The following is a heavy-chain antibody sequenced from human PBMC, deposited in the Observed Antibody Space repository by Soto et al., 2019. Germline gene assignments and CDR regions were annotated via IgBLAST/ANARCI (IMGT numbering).Heavy chain of an antibody. CDR2: ISYDGSNK. D-gene: IGHD6-6*01. CDR3: ARPIAARYYYYGMDV. V-gene: IGHV3-30*03. CDR1: GSTFSSYG. J-gene: IGHJ6*02. Sequence: PGGSLRLSCAASGSTFSSYGMHWVRQAPGKGLEWVAVISYDGSNKYYADSVKGRFTISRDNSKNTLYLQMNSLRAEDTAVYYCARPIAARYYYYGMDVWGQGTTVTVSS.